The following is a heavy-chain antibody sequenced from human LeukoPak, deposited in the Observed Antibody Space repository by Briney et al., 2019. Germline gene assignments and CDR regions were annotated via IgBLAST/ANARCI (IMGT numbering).Heavy chain of an antibody. CDR3: ARVSAGFVY. Sequence: GRSLTLSRGPSGFSFSTFAMLWVRQAPGKGLEWVTLISSDGSNKYYADSVRGRFTISRDNSKNTLYLQMNSLRLDEMAVYYCARVSAGFVYWGQGALVTVSS. V-gene: IGHV3-30*04. CDR2: ISSDGSNK. J-gene: IGHJ4*02. CDR1: GFSFSTFA.